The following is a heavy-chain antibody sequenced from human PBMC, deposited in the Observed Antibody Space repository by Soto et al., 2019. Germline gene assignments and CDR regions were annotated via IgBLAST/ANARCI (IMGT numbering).Heavy chain of an antibody. V-gene: IGHV4-4*02. CDR1: GGSISSSNW. J-gene: IGHJ4*02. Sequence: QVQLQESGPGLVKPSGTLSLTCAVSGGSISSSNWWSWVRQPPGKGLEWIGEIYHSGSTNYNPSLKGRVTISVDTSKHQFSLKLSSVTAADTAVYYCARREAIFGVVSPFDYWGQGTLVTVSS. D-gene: IGHD3-3*01. CDR3: ARREAIFGVVSPFDY. CDR2: IYHSGST.